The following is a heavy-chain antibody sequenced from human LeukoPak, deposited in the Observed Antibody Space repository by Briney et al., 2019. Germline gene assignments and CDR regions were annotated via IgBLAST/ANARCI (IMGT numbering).Heavy chain of an antibody. J-gene: IGHJ4*02. Sequence: SETLSLTCTVSGYSISSGYFWGWIRQSPGKGLGWIGTIHHSGTTYYNPSLKSRVTISVDTSKNQFSLKLSSVTAADTAVYYCAREAYYYGSGSYVSDYWGQGTLVTVSS. CDR2: IHHSGTT. CDR1: GYSISSGYF. D-gene: IGHD3-10*01. V-gene: IGHV4-38-2*02. CDR3: AREAYYYGSGSYVSDY.